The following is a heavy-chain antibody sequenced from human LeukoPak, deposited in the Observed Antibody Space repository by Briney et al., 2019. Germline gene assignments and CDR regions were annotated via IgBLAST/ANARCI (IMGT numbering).Heavy chain of an antibody. J-gene: IGHJ6*03. V-gene: IGHV3-30-3*01. CDR3: AKAGYCSSTSCPDYYMDV. D-gene: IGHD2-2*01. CDR2: ISYDGSNK. CDR1: GFVFSSYA. Sequence: PGRSLRLSCAASGFVFSSYAMHWVRQAPGKGLDRVAIISYDGSNKYYADSVKGRFTISRDNSKNTLYLQMNSLRAEDTAVYYCAKAGYCSSTSCPDYYMDVWGKGTTVTVSS.